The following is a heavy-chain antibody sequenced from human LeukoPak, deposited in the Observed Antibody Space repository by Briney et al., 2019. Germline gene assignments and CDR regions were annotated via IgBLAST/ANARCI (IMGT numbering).Heavy chain of an antibody. CDR2: ISYDESNK. D-gene: IGHD1-26*01. Sequence: GGSLRLSCAASGFTFSTYGMHWVRQAPGKGLEWVAVISYDESNKYCADSVKGRFTISRDNAKNSLYLQMNSLRAEDTAVYYCARDKVVGATYFDYWGQGILVTVSS. V-gene: IGHV3-30*03. CDR1: GFTFSTYG. CDR3: ARDKVVGATYFDY. J-gene: IGHJ4*02.